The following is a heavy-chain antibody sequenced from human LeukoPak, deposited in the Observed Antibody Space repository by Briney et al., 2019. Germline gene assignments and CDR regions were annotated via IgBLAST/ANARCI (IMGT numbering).Heavy chain of an antibody. Sequence: PSQTLSLTCTVSGDSITGSDDYWSWIRQPAGKGLEWLGRIYTGGTTDYSPSLKSRVTISVDTSKNQFSLKLSSVTAADTAVYYCARQMFLGIAAAMDAFDIWGQGTMVTVSS. CDR1: GDSITGSDDY. D-gene: IGHD6-13*01. J-gene: IGHJ3*02. CDR2: IYTGGTT. V-gene: IGHV4-61*02. CDR3: ARQMFLGIAAAMDAFDI.